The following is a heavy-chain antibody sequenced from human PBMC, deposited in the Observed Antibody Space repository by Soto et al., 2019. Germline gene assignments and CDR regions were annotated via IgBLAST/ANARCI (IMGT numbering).Heavy chain of an antibody. Sequence: GGSLRVSCAASVFTFSSYSMNWVRQAPGKGLEWVSSISSSSSYIYYADSVKGRFTISRDNAKNSLYLQMNSLRAEDTAVYYCARDIGAYYYDSSGYYPGYWGQGTLVTVSS. D-gene: IGHD3-22*01. V-gene: IGHV3-21*01. CDR2: ISSSSSYI. CDR3: ARDIGAYYYDSSGYYPGY. CDR1: VFTFSSYS. J-gene: IGHJ4*02.